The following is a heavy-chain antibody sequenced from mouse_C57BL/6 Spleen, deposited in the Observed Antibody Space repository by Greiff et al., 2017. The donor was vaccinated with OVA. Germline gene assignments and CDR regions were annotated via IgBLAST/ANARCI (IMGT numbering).Heavy chain of an antibody. D-gene: IGHD4-1*01. CDR1: GYTFTDYN. J-gene: IGHJ4*01. CDR2: INPNNGGT. CDR3: ARGANWVYYYAMDY. Sequence: EVQLQQSGPELVKPGASVKIPCKASGYTFTDYNMDWVKQSHGKSLEWIGDINPNNGGTIYNQKFKGKATLTVDKSSSTAYMELRSLTSEDTAVYYCARGANWVYYYAMDYWGQGTSVTVSS. V-gene: IGHV1-18*01.